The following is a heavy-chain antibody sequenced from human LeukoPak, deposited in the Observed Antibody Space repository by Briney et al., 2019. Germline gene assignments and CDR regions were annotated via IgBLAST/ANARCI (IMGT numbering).Heavy chain of an antibody. CDR2: ITSRGSSI. D-gene: IGHD2-2*02. CDR1: GFTFENYA. Sequence: GGSLRLSCAASGFTFENYAMNWVRQAPGKGLEWVSSITSRGSSIYYADSVRGRFTISRDNSENTLSLRMNNLRAGDTAIYYCAKDVGVVAPAAIMAFDVWGQGTTVIVSS. CDR3: AKDVGVVAPAAIMAFDV. V-gene: IGHV3-23*01. J-gene: IGHJ3*01.